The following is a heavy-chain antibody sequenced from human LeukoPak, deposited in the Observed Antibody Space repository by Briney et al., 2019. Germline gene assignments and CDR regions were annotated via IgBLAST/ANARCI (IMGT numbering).Heavy chain of an antibody. CDR2: IGGGATT. J-gene: IGHJ4*02. V-gene: IGHV3-69-1*01. D-gene: IGHD1-1*01. Sequence: PGGSLRLSCAASGFTFTNYVMNWVRQAPGKGLEWVSAIGGGATTYYSDYVKGRFTISRDNAKNSLYLQMNSLRAEDTAVYYCARDRQLSNWGQGTLVTVSS. CDR1: GFTFTNYV. CDR3: ARDRQLSN.